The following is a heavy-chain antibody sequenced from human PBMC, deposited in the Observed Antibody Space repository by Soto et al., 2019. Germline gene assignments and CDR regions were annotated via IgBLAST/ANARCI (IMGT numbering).Heavy chain of an antibody. CDR3: ARGAMVRGNYYYYYMDV. D-gene: IGHD3-10*01. V-gene: IGHV4-59*01. CDR1: GDSISSYY. CDR2: IYYSGST. Sequence: SETLPLTCTVSGDSISSYYWSWIRQPPGKGLEWIGYIYYSGSTNYNPSLKSRVTISVDTSKNQFSLKLSSVTAADTAVYYCARGAMVRGNYYYYYMDVWGKGTTVTVSS. J-gene: IGHJ6*03.